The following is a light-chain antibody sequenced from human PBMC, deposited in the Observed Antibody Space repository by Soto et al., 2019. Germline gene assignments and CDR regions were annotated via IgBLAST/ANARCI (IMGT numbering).Light chain of an antibody. CDR1: RSVSSTH. Sequence: ELVLTESPATVPLPPGETATLSCRASRSVSSTHLPCYQPKPGQPPRLXIDAXSTMATGGPARLSGSGSGTDFTLTISSLQSEDFAVYYCQHYNYWTYTFGQGTKVDIK. V-gene: IGKV3-15*01. J-gene: IGKJ2*01. CDR2: AXS. CDR3: QHYNYWTYT.